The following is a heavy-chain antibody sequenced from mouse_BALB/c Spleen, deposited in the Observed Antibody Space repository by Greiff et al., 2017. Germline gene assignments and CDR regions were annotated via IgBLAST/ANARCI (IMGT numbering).Heavy chain of an antibody. CDR1: GFSLTSYG. CDR3: ARAKLLRSLMDY. D-gene: IGHD1-1*01. J-gene: IGHJ4*01. Sequence: VKLMESGPGLVAPSQSLSITCTVSGFSLTSYGVHWVRQPPGKGLEWLGVIWAGGSTNYNSALMSRLSISKDNSKSQVFLKMNSLQTDDTAMYYCARAKLLRSLMDYWGQGTSVTVSS. V-gene: IGHV2-9*02. CDR2: IWAGGST.